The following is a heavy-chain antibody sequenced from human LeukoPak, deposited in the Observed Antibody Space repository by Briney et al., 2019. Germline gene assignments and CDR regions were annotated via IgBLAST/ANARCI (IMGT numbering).Heavy chain of an antibody. D-gene: IGHD6-13*01. Sequence: PGGSLRLSCAASGFTFSSYEMSWVRQAPGKGLEWVSYISSSGSTIYYADSVKGRFTISRDNAKNSLYLQMNSLRAEDTAVYYCAINAAAGTSWGQGTLVTVSS. CDR3: AINAAAGTS. CDR1: GFTFSSYE. V-gene: IGHV3-48*03. CDR2: ISSSGSTI. J-gene: IGHJ5*02.